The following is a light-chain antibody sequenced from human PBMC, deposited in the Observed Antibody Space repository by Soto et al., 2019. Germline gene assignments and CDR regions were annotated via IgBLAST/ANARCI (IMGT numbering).Light chain of an antibody. Sequence: QSVLTQPASVSGSPGQSITISCTGTSSDVGGYNYVSWYQQHPGKAPKLMIYDVSNRPSGVSNRFSGSKSGNTASLTIFGLQAEDEADYYCSSYTSSSISYVFGTGTKVTVL. V-gene: IGLV2-14*01. CDR3: SSYTSSSISYV. CDR2: DVS. J-gene: IGLJ1*01. CDR1: SSDVGGYNY.